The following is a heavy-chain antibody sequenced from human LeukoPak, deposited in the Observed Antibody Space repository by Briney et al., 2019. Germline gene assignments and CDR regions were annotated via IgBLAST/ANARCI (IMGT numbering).Heavy chain of an antibody. J-gene: IGHJ5*02. D-gene: IGHD3-22*01. CDR2: IYHSGST. CDR1: GGSISSSSYY. CDR3: ARHPSAHSSYWSDP. V-gene: IGHV4-39*01. Sequence: KPSETLSLTCTVSGGSISSSSYYWGWIRQPPGKGLEWIGSIYHSGSTYYNPSLKSRVTISVDTSKNQFSLKLSSVTAADTAVYYCARHPSAHSSYWSDPWGQGTLVTVSS.